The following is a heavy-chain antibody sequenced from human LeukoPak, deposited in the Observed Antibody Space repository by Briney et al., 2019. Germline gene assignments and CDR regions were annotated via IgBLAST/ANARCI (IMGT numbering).Heavy chain of an antibody. V-gene: IGHV1-18*01. Sequence: ASVNVSCTASGYTFTIYGISWVRQAPGQGLEWMGWISAYNGNTNYAQKLQSRVTMTTDTSTSTAYMELRSLRSDDTAVYYCARVRSSGRERYYFDYWGQGTLVTVSS. J-gene: IGHJ4*01. D-gene: IGHD6-19*01. CDR1: GYTFTIYG. CDR2: ISAYNGNT. CDR3: ARVRSSGRERYYFDY.